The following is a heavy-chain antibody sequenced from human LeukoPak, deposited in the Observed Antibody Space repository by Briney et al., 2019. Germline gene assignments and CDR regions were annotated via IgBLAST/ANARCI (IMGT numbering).Heavy chain of an antibody. D-gene: IGHD2-2*01. CDR1: GYSISSGYY. J-gene: IGHJ5*02. CDR2: IYHSGST. V-gene: IGHV4-38-2*02. CDR3: AREVPAAINWFDP. Sequence: TSETLSLTCTLCGYSISSGYYWGWIRQPPGKGLEWIGSIYHSGSTYYNPSLKSRVTISVDTSKNQFSLKLSSVTAADTAVYYCAREVPAAINWFDPWGQGTLVTVSS.